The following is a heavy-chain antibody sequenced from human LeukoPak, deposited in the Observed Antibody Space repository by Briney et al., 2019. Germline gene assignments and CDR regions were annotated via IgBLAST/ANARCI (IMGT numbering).Heavy chain of an antibody. D-gene: IGHD2/OR15-2a*01. CDR1: GGSISTSAFY. J-gene: IGHJ6*03. V-gene: IGHV4-39*01. CDR2: IYDSGNE. Sequence: SETLSLTCTVSGGSISTSAFYWGWIRQPPGKGLEWIGSIYDSGNEFYDPSLKSRVTISADTSKNQFSLKLNSVTAADTAMYYCARQISDYYYYYMDVWGEGITVTVSS. CDR3: ARQISDYYYYYMDV.